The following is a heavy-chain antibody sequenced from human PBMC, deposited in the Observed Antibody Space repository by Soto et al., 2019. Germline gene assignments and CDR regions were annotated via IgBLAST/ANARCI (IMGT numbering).Heavy chain of an antibody. Sequence: SETLSLTCTVSGGSISSYYWSWLRQPPGKGLEWIGYIYFRGTTNYNPSLKSRVTMSADTSKNQFSLKLNSVTAADTAVYYCARMNYYDTSGYPFDYWGQGMMVTVSP. CDR1: GGSISSYY. V-gene: IGHV4-59*01. CDR3: ARMNYYDTSGYPFDY. CDR2: IYFRGTT. J-gene: IGHJ4*02. D-gene: IGHD3-22*01.